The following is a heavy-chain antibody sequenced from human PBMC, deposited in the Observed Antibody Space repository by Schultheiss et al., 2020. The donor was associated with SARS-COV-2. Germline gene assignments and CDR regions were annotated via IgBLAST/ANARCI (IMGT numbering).Heavy chain of an antibody. CDR3: ARGRDNFQPGYYYGMDV. CDR2: ISYDGSNK. Sequence: GGSLRLSCAASGFTFSSYGMHWVRQAPGKGLEWVAVISYDGSNKYYADSVKGRFTISRDNSKNTLYLQMNSLRAEDTAVYYCARGRDNFQPGYYYGMDVWGQGTTVTVSS. D-gene: IGHD5-24*01. CDR1: GFTFSSYG. V-gene: IGHV3-30*03. J-gene: IGHJ6*02.